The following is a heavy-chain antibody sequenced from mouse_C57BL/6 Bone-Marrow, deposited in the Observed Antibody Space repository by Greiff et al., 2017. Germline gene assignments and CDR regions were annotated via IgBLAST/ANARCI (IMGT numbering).Heavy chain of an antibody. J-gene: IGHJ2*01. V-gene: IGHV1-69*01. CDR2: IDPSDSYT. CDR1: GYTFTSYW. D-gene: IGHD2-2*01. Sequence: QVQLQQPGAELVMPGASVKLSCKASGYTFTSYWMHWVKQRPGQGLEWIGEIDPSDSYTNYNQKFKVKSTLTVDKSSSTAYMQLSSLTSEDSAVYYCAREGVMVPYYFDYWGQGTTLTVSS. CDR3: AREGVMVPYYFDY.